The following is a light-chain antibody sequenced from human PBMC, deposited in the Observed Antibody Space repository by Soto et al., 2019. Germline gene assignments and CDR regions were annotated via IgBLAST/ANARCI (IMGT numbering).Light chain of an antibody. J-gene: IGLJ1*01. CDR2: GNS. CDR1: SSNIGAGYD. V-gene: IGLV1-40*01. Sequence: QSVLTQPPPVSGAPGQRVTISCTGSSSNIGAGYDVHWYQQFPGTAPKLLIYGNSNRPSGVPDRFSGSKSGTSASLAITGLQAEDEADYYCQSYDSSLSGVFGSGTKVTVL. CDR3: QSYDSSLSGV.